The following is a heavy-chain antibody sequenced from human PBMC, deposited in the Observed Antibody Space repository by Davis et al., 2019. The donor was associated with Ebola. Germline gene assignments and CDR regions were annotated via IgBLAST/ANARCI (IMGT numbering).Heavy chain of an antibody. D-gene: IGHD3/OR15-3a*01. CDR2: INQDGGDK. Sequence: GESLKISCAASGFTVSSNYMSWVRQAPGKGPEWVAIINQDGGDKYYVDPVKGRFTISRDNAKNSLFLQMNSLRAEDTALYYCASGDGRGRSYDMDVWGQGTTVTVSS. J-gene: IGHJ6*02. CDR1: GFTVSSNY. V-gene: IGHV3-7*03. CDR3: ASGDGRGRSYDMDV.